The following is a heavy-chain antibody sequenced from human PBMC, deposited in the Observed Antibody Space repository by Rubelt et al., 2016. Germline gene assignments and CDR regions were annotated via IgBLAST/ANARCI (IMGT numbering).Heavy chain of an antibody. D-gene: IGHD1-26*01. Sequence: LVQHGGSLRLSCAASGFTFGRYWMNWFRQAPGQGLEWVANIREDGSEKNYVDSVKGRFNISRDNAKNSLYLQMSSLRDDDTAVYYCARSGNYNFDYWGQGTLVTVSS. J-gene: IGHJ4*02. CDR1: GFTFGRYW. V-gene: IGHV3-7*01. CDR3: ARSGNYNFDY. CDR2: IREDGSEK.